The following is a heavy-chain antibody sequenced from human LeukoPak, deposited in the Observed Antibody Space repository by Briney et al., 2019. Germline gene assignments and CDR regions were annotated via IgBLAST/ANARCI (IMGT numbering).Heavy chain of an antibody. J-gene: IGHJ5*02. CDR1: GESVSSNSAA. CDR2: TYYRSKWYN. V-gene: IGHV6-1*01. CDR3: ARLQAARSQTFDP. D-gene: IGHD6-6*01. Sequence: SQTLSLTCAISGESVSSNSAAWNCIRQSPSRGLEWLGWTYYRSKWYNDYAVSVKSRITINPDTSKNQFSLQLNSVTPEDTAVYYCARLQAARSQTFDPWGQGTLVTVSS.